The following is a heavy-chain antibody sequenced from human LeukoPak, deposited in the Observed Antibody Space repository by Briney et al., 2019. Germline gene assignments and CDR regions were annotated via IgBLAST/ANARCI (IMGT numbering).Heavy chain of an antibody. CDR3: ARDRGWLQFDF. CDR2: IIPILGIA. V-gene: IGHV1-69*04. Sequence: SVKVSCKASGCTFSSYTISWVRQAPGQGLEWMGRIIPILGIANYAQKFQGRVTITADKSTSTAYMELSSLRSEDAAVYYCARDRGWLQFDFWGQGTLVTVSS. J-gene: IGHJ4*02. CDR1: GCTFSSYT. D-gene: IGHD5-24*01.